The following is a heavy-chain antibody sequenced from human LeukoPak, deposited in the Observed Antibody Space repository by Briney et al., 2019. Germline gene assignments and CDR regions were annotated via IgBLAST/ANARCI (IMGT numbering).Heavy chain of an antibody. CDR1: GGSISSGSYY. CDR3: ARGQSIAAAASWDGAFDI. CDR2: IYTSGST. D-gene: IGHD6-13*01. J-gene: IGHJ3*02. V-gene: IGHV4-61*02. Sequence: PSQTLSLTCTVSGGSISSGSYYWSWIRQPAGKGLEWIGRIYTSGSTNYNPSLKSRVTISVDTSKNQFSLKLSSVTAADTAVYYCARGQSIAAAASWDGAFDIWGQGTMVTVSS.